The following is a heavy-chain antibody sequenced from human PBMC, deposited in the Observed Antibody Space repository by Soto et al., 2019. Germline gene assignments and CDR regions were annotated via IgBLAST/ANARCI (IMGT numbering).Heavy chain of an antibody. CDR3: AKDPDSSSWDNWFDP. D-gene: IGHD6-13*01. CDR2: ISGSGGST. Sequence: PGGSLRLSCAASGFTFSSYAMSWVRQAPGKGLEWVSAISGSGGSTYYADSVKGRFTISRDNSKNTLYLQMNSLRAEDTAVYCCAKDPDSSSWDNWFDPWGQGTLVTVSS. CDR1: GFTFSSYA. V-gene: IGHV3-23*01. J-gene: IGHJ5*02.